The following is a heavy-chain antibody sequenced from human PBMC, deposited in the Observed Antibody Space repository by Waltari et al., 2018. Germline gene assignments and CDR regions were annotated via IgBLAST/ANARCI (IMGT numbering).Heavy chain of an antibody. D-gene: IGHD2-15*01. CDR3: ARGGYCSGGSCYRAGYFDL. CDR2: IYTSGST. CDR1: GGSISSGSYY. Sequence: QVQLQESGPGLVKPSQTLSLTCNVSGGSISSGSYYWSWIRQPAGKGLEWIGRIYTSGSTNYNPSLKSRATISVDTSKNQFSLTLISVPAADTAAYYCARGGYCSGGSCYRAGYFDLWGRGTLVTVSS. J-gene: IGHJ2*01. V-gene: IGHV4-61*02.